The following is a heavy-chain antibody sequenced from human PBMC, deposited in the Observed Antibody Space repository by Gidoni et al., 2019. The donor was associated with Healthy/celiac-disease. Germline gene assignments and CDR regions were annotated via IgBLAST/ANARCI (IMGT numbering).Heavy chain of an antibody. CDR3: AGSGSYYYYYYGMDV. Sequence: EVQLVESGGGVVQPGGSLRLSCADSGFTVSSYWMHWVRQAPGKGLVWVSRINSDGSSTSYADSVKGRFTISRYNAKNTLYLQMNSLRAEDTAVYYCAGSGSYYYYYYGMDVWGQGTTVTVSS. CDR2: INSDGSST. CDR1: GFTVSSYW. D-gene: IGHD3-10*01. V-gene: IGHV3-74*01. J-gene: IGHJ6*02.